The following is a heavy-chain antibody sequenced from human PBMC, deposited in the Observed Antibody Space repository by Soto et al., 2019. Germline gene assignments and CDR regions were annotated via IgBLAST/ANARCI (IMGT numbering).Heavy chain of an antibody. J-gene: IGHJ3*02. CDR1: GVTFSNSW. CDR3: APHVSCSGGSCQYDAFAI. Sequence: GGSLRLSCAASGVTFSNSWMSWVRQAPGQGLELVASIKPDGSAKYYVDSVRGRFTVSRDNAKNSLYLQMNSLGAEDTAAYYCAPHVSCSGGSCQYDAFAIRGQGTMVTVSS. V-gene: IGHV3-7*03. D-gene: IGHD2-15*01. CDR2: IKPDGSAK.